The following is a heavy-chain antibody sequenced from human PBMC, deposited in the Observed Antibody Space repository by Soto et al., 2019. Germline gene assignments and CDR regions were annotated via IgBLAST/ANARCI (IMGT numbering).Heavy chain of an antibody. CDR1: GFTFSSYS. CDR3: ARVRAAAALFDY. D-gene: IGHD6-13*01. CDR2: ISSSSSYI. V-gene: IGHV3-21*01. Sequence: GGSLRLSCAASGFTFSSYSMNWVRQAPGKGLEWVSSISSSSSYIYYADSVKGRFTISRDNAKNSLYLQMNSLRAEDTAVYYCARVRAAAALFDYWGQGTLVTVSS. J-gene: IGHJ4*02.